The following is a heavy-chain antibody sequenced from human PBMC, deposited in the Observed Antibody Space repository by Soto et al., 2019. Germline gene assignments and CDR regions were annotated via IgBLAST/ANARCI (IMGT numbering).Heavy chain of an antibody. D-gene: IGHD3-10*01. J-gene: IGHJ6*02. V-gene: IGHV4-4*07. CDR3: ARARGEYYYGMDV. CDR1: GGSIISYY. CDR2: IYTSGST. Sequence: SETLSLTCTVSGGSIISYYCIFIRQPSLKGLEWIGRIYTSGSTNYNPSLKSRVTMSVDTSKNQFSLKLSSVTAADTAVYYCARARGEYYYGMDVWGQGTTVTVSS.